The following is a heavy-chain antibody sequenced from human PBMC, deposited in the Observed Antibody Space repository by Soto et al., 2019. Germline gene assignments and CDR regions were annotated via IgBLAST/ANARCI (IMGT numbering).Heavy chain of an antibody. J-gene: IGHJ6*02. D-gene: IGHD3-16*01. V-gene: IGHV4-30-4*01. CDR3: ARFPREGAPYYYYGMDV. CDR2: IYYSGST. Sequence: SETLSLTCTVSGGSISSGDYYWSWIRQPPGKGLEWIGYIYYSGSTYYNPSLKSRVTISVDTSKNQFSLKLSSVTAADTAVYYCARFPREGAPYYYYGMDVWGQGTTVTVSS. CDR1: GGSISSGDYY.